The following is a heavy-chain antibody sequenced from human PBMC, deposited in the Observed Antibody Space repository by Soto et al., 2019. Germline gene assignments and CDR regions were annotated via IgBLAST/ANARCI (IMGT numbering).Heavy chain of an antibody. CDR2: IYSGGST. Sequence: QDTGKGLEWVSVIYSGGSTYYADSVKGRFTISRDNSKNTLYLQMNSLRAEDTAVYYCARDYCSGGSCLTAFDIWGQGTMVTVSS. J-gene: IGHJ3*02. V-gene: IGHV3-53*01. D-gene: IGHD2-15*01. CDR3: ARDYCSGGSCLTAFDI.